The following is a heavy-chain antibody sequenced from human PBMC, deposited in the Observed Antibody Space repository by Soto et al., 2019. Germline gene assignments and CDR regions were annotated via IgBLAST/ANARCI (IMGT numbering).Heavy chain of an antibody. V-gene: IGHV1-69*02. D-gene: IGHD1-1*01. J-gene: IGHJ6*02. CDR3: ARVIRNTYYYYYGMDV. Sequence: EASVKVSCKASGGTFSSYTISWVRQAPGQGLEWMGRIIPILGIANYAQKFQGRVTITADKSTSTAYMELSSLRSEDTAVYYCARVIRNTYYYYYGMDVWGQGTTVTVSS. CDR1: GGTFSSYT. CDR2: IIPILGIA.